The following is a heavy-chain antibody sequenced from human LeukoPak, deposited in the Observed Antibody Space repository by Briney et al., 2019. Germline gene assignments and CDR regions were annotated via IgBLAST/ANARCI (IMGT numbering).Heavy chain of an antibody. CDR2: IYYSGST. J-gene: IGHJ5*02. D-gene: IGHD3-16*01. Sequence: SETLSLTCTVSGGSISSYYWSWIRQPPRKGLEWIGYIYYSGSTNYNPSLKSRVTISVDTSKNQFSLKLSSVTAADTAFYYCARASGLVWFDPWGQGTLVTVSS. V-gene: IGHV4-59*01. CDR1: GGSISSYY. CDR3: ARASGLVWFDP.